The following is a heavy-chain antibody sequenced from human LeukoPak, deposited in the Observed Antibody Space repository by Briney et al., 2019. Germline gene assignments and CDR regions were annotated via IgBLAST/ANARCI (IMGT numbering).Heavy chain of an antibody. V-gene: IGHV1-69*13. CDR2: IIPIFGTA. CDR1: GGTFSSYA. Sequence: VASVKVSCKASGGTFSSYAISWVRQAPGQGLEWMGGIIPIFGTANYAQKFQGRVTITADESTSTAYMELSSLRSEDTAVYYCARYLVHFPYYYYYGMDVWGQGTTVTVSS. CDR3: ARYLVHFPYYYYYGMDV. J-gene: IGHJ6*02. D-gene: IGHD1-1*01.